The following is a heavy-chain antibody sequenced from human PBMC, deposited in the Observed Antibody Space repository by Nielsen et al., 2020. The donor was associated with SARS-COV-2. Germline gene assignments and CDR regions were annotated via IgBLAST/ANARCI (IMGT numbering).Heavy chain of an antibody. D-gene: IGHD6-13*01. Sequence: GESLKISCAASGFSFSNFGMHWVRQAPGTGLEWVAFIRYDGSNKDYADSVKGRFTISKDNSKNTLYLQMNSLRAEDTAVYYCARDGGIAAAGGDYGMDVWGQGTTVTVSS. J-gene: IGHJ6*02. CDR1: GFSFSNFG. V-gene: IGHV3-30*02. CDR2: IRYDGSNK. CDR3: ARDGGIAAAGGDYGMDV.